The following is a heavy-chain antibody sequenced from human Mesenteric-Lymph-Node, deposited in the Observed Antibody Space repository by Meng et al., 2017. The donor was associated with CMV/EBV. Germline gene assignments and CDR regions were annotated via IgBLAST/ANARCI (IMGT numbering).Heavy chain of an antibody. CDR3: GRGSTSRWYGLDY. D-gene: IGHD6-13*01. V-gene: IGHV4-34*01. CDR2: INHSGST. J-gene: IGHJ4*02. Sequence: CAVYGGYFSDDYWNWIRQHPGKGLEWIGEINHSGSTYYNPSLKSRVTISVDTSKNHFSLRLNSVTAADTAVYYCGRGSTSRWYGLDYWGQGGLVTVSS. CDR1: GGYFSDDY.